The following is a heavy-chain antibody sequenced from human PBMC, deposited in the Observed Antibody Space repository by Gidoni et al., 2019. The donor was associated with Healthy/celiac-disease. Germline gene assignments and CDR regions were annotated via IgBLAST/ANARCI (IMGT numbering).Heavy chain of an antibody. D-gene: IGHD3-10*01. CDR1: GLPFSSYA. Sequence: EVQLLESGGGLVQPGGSLRLSCAASGLPFSSYAMSWVRQAPGKGLEWVSAISGSGGSTYYADSVKGRFTISRDNSKNTLYLQMNSLRAEDTAVYYCAKDEKYYYGSGSYCFWGQGTLVTVSS. V-gene: IGHV3-23*01. CDR2: ISGSGGST. J-gene: IGHJ4*02. CDR3: AKDEKYYYGSGSYCF.